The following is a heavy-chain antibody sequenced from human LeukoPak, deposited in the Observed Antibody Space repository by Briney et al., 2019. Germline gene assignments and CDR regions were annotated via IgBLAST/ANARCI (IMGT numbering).Heavy chain of an antibody. CDR2: ISGSGDTT. V-gene: IGHV3-23*01. CDR3: AKELTTERTPGVDS. Sequence: PGGSLRLSCTASGFTFSSYSMSWVRQGPGRGREWVSAISGSGDTTFYADSVKGRFTISRDNSKKTLYLQVNSLRAEDTAVYFCAKELTTERTPGVDSWGQGTLVTVSS. D-gene: IGHD4-17*01. CDR1: GFTFSSYS. J-gene: IGHJ4*02.